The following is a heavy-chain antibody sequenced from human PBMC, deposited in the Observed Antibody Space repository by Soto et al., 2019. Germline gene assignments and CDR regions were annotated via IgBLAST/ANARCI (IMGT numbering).Heavy chain of an antibody. CDR1: GFTFSSYW. D-gene: IGHD3-3*01. J-gene: IGHJ6*02. Sequence: EGSLRLSCAASGFTFSSYWMSWVRQAPGKGLEWVANIKQDGSEKYYVDSVKGRFTISRDNAKNSLYLQMNSLRAEDTAVYYCARDLNPYYDFWSGSRYYYYGMDVWGQGTTVTVSS. CDR2: IKQDGSEK. V-gene: IGHV3-7*05. CDR3: ARDLNPYYDFWSGSRYYYYGMDV.